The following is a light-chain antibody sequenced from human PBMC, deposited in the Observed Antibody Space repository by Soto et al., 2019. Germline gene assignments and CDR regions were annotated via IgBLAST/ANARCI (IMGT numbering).Light chain of an antibody. CDR1: RGIRDF. CDR3: QQYYDYPVT. J-gene: IGKJ4*01. V-gene: IGKV1-9*01. CDR2: AAS. Sequence: DIQLTQSPSFLSASVGDRVTITCRASRGIRDFLAWYQQKPGQPPKLLIYAASTLQTGVPTRFSGIASGTEFTLIISNLQPADFATYYCQQYYDYPVTFGGGTKVEIK.